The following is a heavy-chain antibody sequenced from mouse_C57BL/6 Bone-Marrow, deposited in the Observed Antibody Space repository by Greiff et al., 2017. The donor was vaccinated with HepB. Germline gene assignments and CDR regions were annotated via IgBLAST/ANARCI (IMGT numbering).Heavy chain of an antibody. V-gene: IGHV1-76*01. CDR3: ARWESYAMDY. J-gene: IGHJ4*01. Sequence: LVESGAELVMPGASVKLSCQASGYTFPDYYINWVKQRPGQGLEWLARIYPGSGNTYYNEKFKGKATLTAEKSSSTAYMQLSSLTSEDSAVYCCARWESYAMDYWGQGTSVTVSS. CDR1: GYTFPDYY. D-gene: IGHD4-1*01. CDR2: IYPGSGNT.